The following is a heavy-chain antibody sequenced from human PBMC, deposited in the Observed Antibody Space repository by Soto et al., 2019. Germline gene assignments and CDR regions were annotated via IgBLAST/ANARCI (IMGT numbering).Heavy chain of an antibody. CDR3: ARHQGIVVVPAAPPNNWFDP. V-gene: IGHV4-39*01. CDR2: IYYSGST. D-gene: IGHD2-2*01. Sequence: QLQLQESGPGLVKPSETLSLTCTVSGGSISSSSYYWGWIRQPPGKGLEWIGSIYYSGSTYYNPSLKSRVTISVDTSKNQFSLKLSSVTAADTAVYYCARHQGIVVVPAAPPNNWFDPWGQGNLVTVSS. CDR1: GGSISSSSYY. J-gene: IGHJ5*02.